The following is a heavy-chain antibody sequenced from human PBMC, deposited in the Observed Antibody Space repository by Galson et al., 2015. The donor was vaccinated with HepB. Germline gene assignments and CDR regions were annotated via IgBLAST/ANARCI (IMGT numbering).Heavy chain of an antibody. CDR3: VKEGSWFGGDWFDP. J-gene: IGHJ5*02. D-gene: IGHD3-16*01. CDR1: GFIFRHHA. Sequence: SLRLSCAGSGFIFRHHAMAWIRQAPGRGLEWVSGINGRGSTRSYSDAVKGRFSISRDNSKDTVFLQMDDLRAEDTAVYYCVKEGSWFGGDWFDPWGQGALVTVS. V-gene: IGHV3-23*01. CDR2: INGRGSTR.